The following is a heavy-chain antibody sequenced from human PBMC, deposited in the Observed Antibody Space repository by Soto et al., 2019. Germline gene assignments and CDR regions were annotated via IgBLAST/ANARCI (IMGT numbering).Heavy chain of an antibody. Sequence: GGSMRLSCAASGLTFSISAIGLARQAPGKGLEWVSAISGSGGSTYYADSVKGRFTISRDNSKNTLYLQMNSLRAEDTAVYYCAKAVYYDSSGYSAYWGQGTPVTVSS. D-gene: IGHD3-22*01. J-gene: IGHJ4*02. V-gene: IGHV3-23*01. CDR1: GLTFSISA. CDR2: ISGSGGST. CDR3: AKAVYYDSSGYSAY.